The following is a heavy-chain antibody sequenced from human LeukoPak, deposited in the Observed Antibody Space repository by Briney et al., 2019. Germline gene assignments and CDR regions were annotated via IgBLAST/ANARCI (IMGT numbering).Heavy chain of an antibody. J-gene: IGHJ4*02. Sequence: AASVKVSCKASGGTFTSYDINWVRQATGQGLEWMGWMNPNSGNTGYAQKFQGRVTITRNTSISTAYMELSSLRSEDTAVYYSARAYRYCSGGSCYFWNYWGQGTLVTVSS. V-gene: IGHV1-8*03. CDR1: GGTFTSYD. CDR3: ARAYRYCSGGSCYFWNY. CDR2: MNPNSGNT. D-gene: IGHD2-15*01.